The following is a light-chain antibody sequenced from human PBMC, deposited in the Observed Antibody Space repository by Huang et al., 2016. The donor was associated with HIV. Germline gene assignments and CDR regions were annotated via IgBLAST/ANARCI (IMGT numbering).Light chain of an antibody. CDR3: QHQWT. CDR2: GAS. V-gene: IGKV1-5*01. J-gene: IGKJ1*01. CDR1: QRISSL. Sequence: DIQMTQFPPTLSAFVGDRVTITCRASQRISSLLAWYQPKPGKAPTLLISGASNLESGFSSRFSGNGSSTVFTLTISSLQPDDLATYYCQHQWTFGQGTKVQIK.